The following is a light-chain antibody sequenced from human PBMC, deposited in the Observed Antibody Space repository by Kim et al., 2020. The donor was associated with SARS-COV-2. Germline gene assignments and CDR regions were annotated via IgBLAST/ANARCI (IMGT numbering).Light chain of an antibody. J-gene: IGKJ1*01. V-gene: IGKV3-11*01. Sequence: SPAERATLSYRASQSVRSYLAWYQQKPGQAPRLLIYDASNRATGIPARFSGSGSGTDFTLTISSLEPEDFAVYYCQQRSNWPPWTFGQGTKVDIK. CDR3: QQRSNWPPWT. CDR2: DAS. CDR1: QSVRSY.